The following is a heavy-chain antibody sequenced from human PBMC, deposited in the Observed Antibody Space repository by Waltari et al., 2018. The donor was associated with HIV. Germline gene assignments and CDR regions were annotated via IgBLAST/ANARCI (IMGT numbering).Heavy chain of an antibody. CDR2: ISDPSDYI. Sequence: EVRLVESGGGLVKPGGSLRLSCVVSGFSFSSYSMKWVRQAPGKGLEWVSSISDPSDYIYYVDSVKGRFTVSRDNAKNSLYLQMNSLRAEDSAIYYCARDLSYYYGMDVWGPGHGHRLL. V-gene: IGHV3-21*01. CDR1: GFSFSSYS. J-gene: IGHJ6*02. CDR3: ARDLSYYYGMDV.